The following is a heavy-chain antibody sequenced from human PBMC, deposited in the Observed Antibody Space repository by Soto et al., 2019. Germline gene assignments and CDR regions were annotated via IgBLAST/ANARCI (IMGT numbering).Heavy chain of an antibody. CDR3: AKEDCSSTSCWFDP. D-gene: IGHD2-2*01. J-gene: IGHJ5*02. V-gene: IGHV3-30*18. CDR1: GFAFSSYG. CDR2: ISYDGSNK. Sequence: GGSLRLSCAASGFAFSSYGMHWVRQAPGKGLEWVAVISYDGSNKYYADSVKGRFTISRDNSKNTLYLQMNSLRAEDTAVYYCAKEDCSSTSCWFDPWGQGTLVTVSS.